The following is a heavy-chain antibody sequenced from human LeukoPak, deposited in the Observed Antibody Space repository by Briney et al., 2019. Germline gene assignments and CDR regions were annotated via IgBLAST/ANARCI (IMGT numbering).Heavy chain of an antibody. Sequence: GGSLRLSCAASGFTFSNYAMSWVRQAPGKGLEWVSHISGSGGSTYYADSVKGRFTISRDNSKNTLYLQMNSLRAEDTAVYYCARKHSTGTYYYYYGMDVWGQGTTVTVSS. J-gene: IGHJ6*02. CDR2: ISGSGGST. CDR3: ARKHSTGTYYYYYGMDV. CDR1: GFTFSNYA. D-gene: IGHD1-1*01. V-gene: IGHV3-23*01.